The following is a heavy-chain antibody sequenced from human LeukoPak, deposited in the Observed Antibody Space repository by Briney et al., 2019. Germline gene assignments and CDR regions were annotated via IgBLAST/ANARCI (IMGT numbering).Heavy chain of an antibody. CDR3: ARSGLGDSRVY. CDR2: IYPGDSDT. V-gene: IGHV5-51*01. Sequence: GESLKISCKGSGYSFTTYWIGGVRQMPGKGLEWMGIIYPGDSDTKYSPSFQGQVTISADKSISTAYLQWSSLKASDTATYYCARSGLGDSRVYWGQGTPVTVSS. CDR1: GYSFTTYW. J-gene: IGHJ4*02. D-gene: IGHD3-16*01.